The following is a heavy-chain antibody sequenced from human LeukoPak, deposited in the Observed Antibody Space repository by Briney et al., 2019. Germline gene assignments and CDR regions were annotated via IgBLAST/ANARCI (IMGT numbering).Heavy chain of an antibody. V-gene: IGHV3-21*01. CDR3: ARESGSYMGYFDY. J-gene: IGHJ4*02. CDR1: GFPFSSYS. CDR2: ISSSSSYI. Sequence: GGSLRLSCAASGFPFSSYSMNWVRQAPGKGLEWVSSISSSSSYIYYADSVKGRFTISRDNAKNSLYLQMNSLRAEDTAVYYCARESGSYMGYFDYWGQGTLVTVSS. D-gene: IGHD1-26*01.